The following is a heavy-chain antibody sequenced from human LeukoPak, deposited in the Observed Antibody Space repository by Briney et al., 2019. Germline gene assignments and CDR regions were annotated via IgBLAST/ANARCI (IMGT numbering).Heavy chain of an antibody. D-gene: IGHD6-6*01. J-gene: IGHJ4*02. Sequence: ASVKVSCKASGYTFTGYYMHWVRQAPGQGLEWMGWINPNSGGTNYAQKFQGRVTMTRDTSISTAYMELSRLRSDDTAAYYCARDRGVPYSSSSLLVYWGQGTLVTVSS. CDR1: GYTFTGYY. V-gene: IGHV1-2*02. CDR3: ARDRGVPYSSSSLLVY. CDR2: INPNSGGT.